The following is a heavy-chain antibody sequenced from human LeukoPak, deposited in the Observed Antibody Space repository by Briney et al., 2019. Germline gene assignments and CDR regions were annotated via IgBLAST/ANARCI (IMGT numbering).Heavy chain of an antibody. J-gene: IGHJ3*02. Sequence: SETLSLTCTVSGGSISSSSYYWGWIRQPPGKGLEWIGSIYYSGSTYYNPSLKSRVTISVDTSKNQFSLKLSSVTAADTAVYYCASSPEGGYCSSTSCYGAFAIWGQGTMVTVSS. CDR1: GGSISSSSYY. CDR2: IYYSGST. V-gene: IGHV4-39*01. CDR3: ASSPEGGYCSSTSCYGAFAI. D-gene: IGHD2-2*01.